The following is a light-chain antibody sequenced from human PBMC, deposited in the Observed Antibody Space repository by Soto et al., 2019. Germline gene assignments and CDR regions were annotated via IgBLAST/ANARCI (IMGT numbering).Light chain of an antibody. CDR2: DAS. V-gene: IGKV3-11*01. Sequence: EIVLTQSPVTLSLSPGERATLSCRPSQSVSSYLAWYQHKPGQAPRLLISDASNRATGIPARFSGSGSGTDFTLTISNLEPEDFAVYYCQQRSNWLFTFGPGTKVHIK. CDR1: QSVSSY. CDR3: QQRSNWLFT. J-gene: IGKJ3*01.